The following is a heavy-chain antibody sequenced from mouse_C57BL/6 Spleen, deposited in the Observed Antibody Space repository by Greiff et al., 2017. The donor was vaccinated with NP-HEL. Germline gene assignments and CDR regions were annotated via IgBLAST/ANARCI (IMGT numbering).Heavy chain of an antibody. CDR3: ARGGSSGYVGAMDY. V-gene: IGHV5-4*03. CDR1: GFTFSSYA. Sequence: DVKLVESGGGLVKPGGSLKLSCAASGFTFSSYAMSWVRQTPEKRLEWVATISDGGSYTYYPDNVKGRFTISRDNAKNNLYLQMSHLKSEDTAMYYCARGGSSGYVGAMDYWGQGTSVTVSS. J-gene: IGHJ4*01. CDR2: ISDGGSYT. D-gene: IGHD3-2*02.